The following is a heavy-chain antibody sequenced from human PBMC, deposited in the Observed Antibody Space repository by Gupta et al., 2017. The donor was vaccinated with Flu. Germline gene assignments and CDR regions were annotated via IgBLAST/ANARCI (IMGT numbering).Heavy chain of an antibody. V-gene: IGHV3-15*01. J-gene: IGHJ4*02. CDR3: TTGGEYCTHISCWAHES. D-gene: IGHD2-8*01. CDR1: GFSFSDAW. CDR2: IKSKTDAGTT. Sequence: EVQLVESGGGLVKPGESLRLSCVTSGFSFSDAWMNWVRQAPGKGLEWVGRIKSKTDAGTTDYAAPVKGRFTISRDDSKDTLVLEMNSLRTEDTAVYYCTTGGEYCTHISCWAHESWGQGTLVTVSS.